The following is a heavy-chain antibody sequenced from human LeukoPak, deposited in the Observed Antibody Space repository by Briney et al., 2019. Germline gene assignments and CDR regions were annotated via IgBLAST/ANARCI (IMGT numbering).Heavy chain of an antibody. CDR3: AKHIVAGISYYFEH. V-gene: IGHV3-23*01. CDR1: GFTFRSYD. J-gene: IGHJ4*02. Sequence: GGSLRLSCAVSGFTFRSYDMGWVRQAPGKGLEWVSGISGSGGSVYYADSVKGRFTISRDNSKNILYLQMKNLRVEHTAVYYCAKHIVAGISYYFEHWGQGIPVTVSS. D-gene: IGHD6-19*01. CDR2: ISGSGGSV.